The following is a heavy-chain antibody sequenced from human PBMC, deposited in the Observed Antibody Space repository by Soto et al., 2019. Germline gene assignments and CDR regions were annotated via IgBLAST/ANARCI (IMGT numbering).Heavy chain of an antibody. CDR3: ARLVYDTRLNYMYFDF. V-gene: IGHV1-8*01. J-gene: IGHJ4*02. CDR1: GYSFTSLD. CDR2: MEPSTGRT. Sequence: ASVKVSCKASGYSFTSLDINWVRQTAGQGLEWMGWMEPSTGRTGYAQKFQGRVTMTRDTSINTAYMELTTLTSDDTAFYFCARLVYDTRLNYMYFDFWGQGALVTVSS. D-gene: IGHD3-10*01.